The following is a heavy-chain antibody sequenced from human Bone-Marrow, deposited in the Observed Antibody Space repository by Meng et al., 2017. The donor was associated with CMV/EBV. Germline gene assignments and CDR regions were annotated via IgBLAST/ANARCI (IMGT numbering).Heavy chain of an antibody. Sequence: GESLKISCAASGFTFSSYSMNWVRQAPGKGLEWVSYISSSGSTIYYADSVKGRFTISRDNAKNSLYLQMNSLRAEDTAVYYCARAQVGRYYDSSGYWFDYWGQGTLVTVSS. D-gene: IGHD3-22*01. CDR1: GFTFSSYS. CDR2: ISSSGSTI. CDR3: ARAQVGRYYDSSGYWFDY. V-gene: IGHV3-48*04. J-gene: IGHJ4*02.